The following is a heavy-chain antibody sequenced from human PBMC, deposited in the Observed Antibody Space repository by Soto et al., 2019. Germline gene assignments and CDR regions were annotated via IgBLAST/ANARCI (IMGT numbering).Heavy chain of an antibody. Sequence: QVQLVESGGGVVQPGGSLRLSCVASGFTFSNYGMHWVRQAPGKGQEWVAMTWYDGSNKYYADSVKDRFTISRDNSKNTLYLQMNSLRDEDSAVYYCATELNDMQAFDIWGQGTMVTGSS. CDR2: TWYDGSNK. CDR1: GFTFSNYG. V-gene: IGHV3-33*01. J-gene: IGHJ3*02. CDR3: ATELNDMQAFDI. D-gene: IGHD1-1*01.